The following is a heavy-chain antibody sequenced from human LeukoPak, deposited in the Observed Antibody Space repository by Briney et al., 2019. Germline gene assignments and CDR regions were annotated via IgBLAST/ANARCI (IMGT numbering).Heavy chain of an antibody. J-gene: IGHJ1*01. V-gene: IGHV1-69*04. CDR2: IILILGIA. D-gene: IGHD3-22*01. Sequence: SVNVSCKASGVTFSSYAISWVRQAPGQGLEWMGSIILILGIANYAQKFQGRVTITADKSTSTAYMELSSLRSEDTAVYYCAGLDYYDSSGYYAAEYFQHWGQGTLVTVSS. CDR3: AGLDYYDSSGYYAAEYFQH. CDR1: GVTFSSYA.